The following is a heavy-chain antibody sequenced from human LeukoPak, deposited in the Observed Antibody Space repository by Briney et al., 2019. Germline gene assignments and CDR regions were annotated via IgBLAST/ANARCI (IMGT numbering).Heavy chain of an antibody. Sequence: GGSLRLSCAASGFTFSSYAMHWVRQAPGKGLEWVAVISYDGSNKYYADSVKGRFTISRDNSKNMLYLQMNSLRAEDTAVYYCARSHSSGWYSAGLPFDPWGQGTLVTVSS. CDR1: GFTFSSYA. CDR3: ARSHSSGWYSAGLPFDP. J-gene: IGHJ5*02. CDR2: ISYDGSNK. V-gene: IGHV3-30-3*01. D-gene: IGHD6-19*01.